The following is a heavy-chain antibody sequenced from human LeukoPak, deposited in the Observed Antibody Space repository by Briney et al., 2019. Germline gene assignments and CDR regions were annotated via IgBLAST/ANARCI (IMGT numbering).Heavy chain of an antibody. CDR1: GGSFSGYY. D-gene: IGHD2-8*02. Sequence: KTSETLSLTCAVYGGSFSGYYWSWIRQPPGKGLEWIGEINHSGSTNYNPSLKSRVTISVDTSKNQFSLKLSSVSAADTAVYYCARGSWWLSTYYFDYWGQGTLVTVSS. V-gene: IGHV4-34*01. CDR3: ARGSWWLSTYYFDY. J-gene: IGHJ4*02. CDR2: INHSGST.